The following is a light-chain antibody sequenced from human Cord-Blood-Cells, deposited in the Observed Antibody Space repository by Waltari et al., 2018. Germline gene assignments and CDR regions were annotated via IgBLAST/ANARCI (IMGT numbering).Light chain of an antibody. J-gene: IGKJ4*01. CDR2: DAS. V-gene: IGKV3-11*01. CDR3: QQRSNWPPLT. Sequence: IVLTQFSATLSLSPGERGTLPCRASQSVSSYLAWYQQQPGQAPRLLIYDASNRATDIPARFSGSGSGTDFTLTISSLEPEDFAVYYCQQRSNWPPLTFGGGTKVEIK. CDR1: QSVSSY.